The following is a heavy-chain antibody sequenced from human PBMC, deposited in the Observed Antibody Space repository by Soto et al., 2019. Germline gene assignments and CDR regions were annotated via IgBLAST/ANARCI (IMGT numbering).Heavy chain of an antibody. CDR2: IYYSGST. D-gene: IGHD3-9*01. CDR1: GGSISSGGYY. J-gene: IGHJ6*02. Sequence: QVQLQESGPGLVKPSQTLSLTCTVSGGSISSGGYYWSWIRQHPGKGLEWIGYIYYSGSTYYNPSLKSRVTRSVDTSKNQFSLKLSSVTAADTAVYYCARDGRGYDISWSKPRYYYGMDVWGQGTTVTVSS. CDR3: ARDGRGYDISWSKPRYYYGMDV. V-gene: IGHV4-31*03.